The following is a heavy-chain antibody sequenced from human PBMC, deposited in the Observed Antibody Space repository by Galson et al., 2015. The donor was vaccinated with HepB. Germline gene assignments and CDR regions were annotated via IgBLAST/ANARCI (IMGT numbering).Heavy chain of an antibody. J-gene: IGHJ6*02. CDR2: ISGSGGST. D-gene: IGHD3-10*01. CDR3: AKDLITMVRGVQNLWGLVYYYYGMDV. Sequence: SLRLSCAASGFTFSSYAMSWVRQAPGKGLEWVSAISGSGGSTYNADSVKGRFTISRDNSKNTLYLQMNSLRAEDTAVYYCAKDLITMVRGVQNLWGLVYYYYGMDVWGQGTTVTVSS. V-gene: IGHV3-23*01. CDR1: GFTFSSYA.